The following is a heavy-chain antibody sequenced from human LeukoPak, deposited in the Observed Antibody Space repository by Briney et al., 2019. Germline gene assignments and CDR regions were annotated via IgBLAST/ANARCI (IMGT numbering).Heavy chain of an antibody. J-gene: IGHJ5*02. D-gene: IGHD4-17*01. V-gene: IGHV4-59*01. Sequence: SETLSLTCTVSGGSISSYYWSWIRQPPGKGLEWIGYIYYSGSTNYNPSLKSRVTISADTSKNQFSLKLSSVTAAGTAVYYCARDYGDQGWFDPWGQGTLVTVSS. CDR1: GGSISSYY. CDR2: IYYSGST. CDR3: ARDYGDQGWFDP.